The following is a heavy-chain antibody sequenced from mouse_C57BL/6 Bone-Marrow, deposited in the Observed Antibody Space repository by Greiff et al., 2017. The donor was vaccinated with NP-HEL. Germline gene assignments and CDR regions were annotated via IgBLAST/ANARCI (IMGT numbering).Heavy chain of an antibody. CDR1: GYTFTDYY. J-gene: IGHJ3*01. Sequence: EVQLQESGPVLVKPGASVKMSCKASGYTFTDYYMNWVKQSHGKSLEWIGVINPYNGGTSYNQKFKGKATLTVDKSSSTAYMELNSLTSEDSAVYYCARDDYGSSYEGLGYWGQGTLVTVSA. CDR2: INPYNGGT. D-gene: IGHD1-1*01. CDR3: ARDDYGSSYEGLGY. V-gene: IGHV1-19*01.